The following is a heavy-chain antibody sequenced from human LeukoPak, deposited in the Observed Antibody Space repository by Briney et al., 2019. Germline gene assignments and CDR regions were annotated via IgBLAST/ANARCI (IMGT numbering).Heavy chain of an antibody. V-gene: IGHV3-23*01. CDR2: ISDSGGNT. CDR1: GFTFSSYT. D-gene: IGHD6-6*01. J-gene: IGHJ4*02. Sequence: PGGSLRLSCAASGFTFSSYTMIWVRQAPWERLQWVSGISDSGGNTYYADSVRGRFTISRDNSKNTLYLQMNSLRAEDTAVYYCARHRSSWLIDYWGQGTLVTVSS. CDR3: ARHRSSWLIDY.